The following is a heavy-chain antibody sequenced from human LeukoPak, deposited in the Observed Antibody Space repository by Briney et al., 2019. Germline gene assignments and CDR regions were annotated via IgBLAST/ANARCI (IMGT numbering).Heavy chain of an antibody. Sequence: ASVMLSCKASGYTFTSYGISWVRQAPGQGLEWMGWISAYNGNTNFAQKLQGRITMTTDTSTSTAYMELRSLRSDDTAVYYCARDLGGIAARNAFDIWGQGTMVTVSS. V-gene: IGHV1-18*01. CDR3: ARDLGGIAARNAFDI. D-gene: IGHD6-6*01. CDR2: ISAYNGNT. J-gene: IGHJ3*02. CDR1: GYTFTSYG.